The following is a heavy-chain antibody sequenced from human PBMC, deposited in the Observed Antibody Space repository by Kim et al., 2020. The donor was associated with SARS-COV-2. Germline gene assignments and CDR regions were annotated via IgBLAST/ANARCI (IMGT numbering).Heavy chain of an antibody. D-gene: IGHD5-18*01. CDR2: INHSGST. CDR3: ARGRSSGYSYGTGYYFDY. CDR1: GGSFSGYY. V-gene: IGHV4-34*01. J-gene: IGHJ4*01. Sequence: SETLSLTCAVYGGSFSGYYWSWIRQPPGKGLEWIGEINHSGSTNYNPSLKSRVTISVDTSKNQFSLKLSSVTAADTAVYYCARGRSSGYSYGTGYYFDY.